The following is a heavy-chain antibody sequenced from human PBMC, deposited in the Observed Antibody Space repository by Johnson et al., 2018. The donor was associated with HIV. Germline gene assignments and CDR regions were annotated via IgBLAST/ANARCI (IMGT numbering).Heavy chain of an antibody. D-gene: IGHD6-6*01. CDR1: GFTFDDYG. CDR3: ARDLDSSSSEDAFDI. Sequence: VQLVESGGGVIRPGGSLRLSCAASGFTFDDYGMSWVRQGRGKGLEWGSGINWNGGSTRYADSVKGRFTISRDNAKNSLYLQMNSLRAEDTALYYCARDLDSSSSEDAFDIWGQGTMVTVSS. CDR2: INWNGGST. V-gene: IGHV3-20*04. J-gene: IGHJ3*02.